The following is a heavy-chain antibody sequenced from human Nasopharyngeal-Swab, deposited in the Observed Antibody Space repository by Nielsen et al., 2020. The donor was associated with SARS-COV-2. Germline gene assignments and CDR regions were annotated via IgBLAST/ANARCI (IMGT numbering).Heavy chain of an antibody. Sequence: GESLKISCAASGFTFSSYHMNWVRQAPGKGLEWVSYLSTTSSSIYYADSLKGRFTISRDNAKNSLYLQMNSLRDEDTAVYYCARDGTGYYTYFQHWGQGTLVTVSS. CDR3: ARDGTGYYTYFQH. CDR1: GFTFSSYH. J-gene: IGHJ1*01. CDR2: LSTTSSSI. D-gene: IGHD3/OR15-3a*01. V-gene: IGHV3-48*02.